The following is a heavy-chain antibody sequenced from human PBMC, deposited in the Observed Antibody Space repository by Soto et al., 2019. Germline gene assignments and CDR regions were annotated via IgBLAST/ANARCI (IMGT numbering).Heavy chain of an antibody. D-gene: IGHD3-22*01. V-gene: IGHV3-53*01. Sequence: GGSLRLSCAASGFLVSRNYMYWVRQAPGKGLEWVSVIDGGGYTYYADSVKGRFTVSRDNSKNTLHLQMNSLRAEDSAVYYCARGGGSAYVTPPISNWFDPWGQGTLVTVSS. CDR1: GFLVSRNY. CDR2: IDGGGYT. J-gene: IGHJ5*02. CDR3: ARGGGSAYVTPPISNWFDP.